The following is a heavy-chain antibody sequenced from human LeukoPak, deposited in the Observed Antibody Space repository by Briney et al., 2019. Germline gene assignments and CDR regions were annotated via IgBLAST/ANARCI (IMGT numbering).Heavy chain of an antibody. CDR1: GGSISSYY. J-gene: IGHJ5*02. D-gene: IGHD1-20*01. Sequence: PSETLSLTCTVSGGSISSYYWSWIRQPPGKGLEWIGYIYYSGSTNYNPSLKSRVTISVDTSKNQFSLKLSSVTAADTAVYYCARVPGITGTTAMLKGFYNWFDPWGQGTLVTVSS. V-gene: IGHV4-59*08. CDR2: IYYSGST. CDR3: ARVPGITGTTAMLKGFYNWFDP.